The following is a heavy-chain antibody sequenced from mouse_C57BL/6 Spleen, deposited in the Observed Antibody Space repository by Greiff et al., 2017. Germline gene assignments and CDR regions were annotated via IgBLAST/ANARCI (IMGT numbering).Heavy chain of an antibody. J-gene: IGHJ2*01. D-gene: IGHD1-1*01. Sequence: QVQLQQPGAELVRPGSSVKLSCKASGYTFTSYWMDWVKQRPGQGLEWIGNIYPSDSETHYNQKFKDKATLTVDKSSSTAYMQLSSLTSEDSAVYYCAREGDYYGTLDYWSQGTTLTVSS. CDR3: AREGDYYGTLDY. CDR1: GYTFTSYW. V-gene: IGHV1-61*01. CDR2: IYPSDSET.